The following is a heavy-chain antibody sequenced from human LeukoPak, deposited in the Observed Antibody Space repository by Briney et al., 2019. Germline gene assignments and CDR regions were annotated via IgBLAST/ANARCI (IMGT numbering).Heavy chain of an antibody. Sequence: GASLSLFCAASGFTFSIYSMNWARQARGKGLEWVSSIISSSSYIYYADSVKARFTIYRDNAKNSLYLQMSSLRAEDTAVYYCARTYDYGDSFDYWGQGTLVTVSS. CDR1: GFTFSIYS. J-gene: IGHJ4*02. D-gene: IGHD4-17*01. CDR3: ARTYDYGDSFDY. CDR2: IISSSSYI. V-gene: IGHV3-21*01.